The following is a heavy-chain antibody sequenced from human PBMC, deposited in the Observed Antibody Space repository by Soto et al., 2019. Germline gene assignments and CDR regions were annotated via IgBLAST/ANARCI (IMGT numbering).Heavy chain of an antibody. CDR3: ARGYYSSSWRVFDY. CDR1: GYTFSGYF. D-gene: IGHD6-13*01. Sequence: QVQLVQSGADVKKPGASVKVSCKTSGYTFSGYFMHWLRQAPGQGLEWMGWMNPNSGGTDNAQNFQGRVSMTWDTSISTAYMEWSRLRSDDTAIYYCARGYYSSSWRVFDYWGQGTLVTVSS. J-gene: IGHJ4*02. CDR2: MNPNSGGT. V-gene: IGHV1-2*02.